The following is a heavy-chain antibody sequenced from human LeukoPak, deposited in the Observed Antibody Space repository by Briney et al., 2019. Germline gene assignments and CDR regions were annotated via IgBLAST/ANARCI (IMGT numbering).Heavy chain of an antibody. D-gene: IGHD5-24*01. CDR1: GGTFNTYA. J-gene: IGHJ6*03. V-gene: IGHV1-69*06. CDR3: ARGEEVRDGYKSAYYYCYMDV. CDR2: IIPVFGTA. Sequence: GSSVKVSCRASGGTFNTYAINWVRQAPGQGLEWMGGIIPVFGTANYAQKFQGRVTITADKSTSTAYMELSSLRSEDTAVYYCARGEEVRDGYKSAYYYCYMDVWGKGTTVTVSS.